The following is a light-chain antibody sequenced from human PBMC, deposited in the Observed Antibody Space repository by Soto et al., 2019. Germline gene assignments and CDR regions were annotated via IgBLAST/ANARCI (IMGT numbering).Light chain of an antibody. V-gene: IGKV1-5*03. CDR2: KAS. CDR1: QTISSW. CDR3: QQYNSYST. J-gene: IGKJ1*01. Sequence: DIQITQYTSTLSGTVGDRVTITFRASQTISSWLAWYQQKPGKAPKLLIYKASSLESGVPSRFSGSGSGTEFTLTISSLQPDDFATYYCQQYNSYSTFGQGTKVDNK.